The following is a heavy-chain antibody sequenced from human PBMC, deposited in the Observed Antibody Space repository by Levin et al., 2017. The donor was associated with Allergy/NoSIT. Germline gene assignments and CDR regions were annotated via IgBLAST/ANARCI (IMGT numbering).Heavy chain of an antibody. CDR2: ISSSSSYI. Sequence: LSLTCAASGFTVSSTYMSWVRQAPGKGLEWVSSISSSSSYIYYADSVKGRFTISRDNAKNSLYLQMNSLRAEDTAVYYCARYCSSTSCYAGATWGQGTLVTVSS. V-gene: IGHV3-21*01. J-gene: IGHJ4*02. CDR1: GFTVSSTY. D-gene: IGHD2-2*01. CDR3: ARYCSSTSCYAGAT.